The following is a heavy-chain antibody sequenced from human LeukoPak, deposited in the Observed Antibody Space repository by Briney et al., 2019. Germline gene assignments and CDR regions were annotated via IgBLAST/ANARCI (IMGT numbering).Heavy chain of an antibody. D-gene: IGHD3-3*01. CDR2: IKQDGSEK. CDR3: ARSQGVNYDFWSGPNCYGMDV. Sequence: GGSLRLSCAASGFTFSSYWMSWVRQAPGKGLEWVANIKQDGSEKYYVDSVKGRFTISRDNAKNSLYLQMNSLRAEDTAVYYCARSQGVNYDFWSGPNCYGMDVWGQGTTVTVSS. J-gene: IGHJ6*02. V-gene: IGHV3-7*03. CDR1: GFTFSSYW.